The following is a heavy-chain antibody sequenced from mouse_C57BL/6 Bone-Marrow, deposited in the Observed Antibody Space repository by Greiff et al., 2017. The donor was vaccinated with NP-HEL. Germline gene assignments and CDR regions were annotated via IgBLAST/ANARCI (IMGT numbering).Heavy chain of an antibody. D-gene: IGHD3-1*01. CDR3: ARGLRCVY. CDR1: GFTFSSYG. CDR2: ISSGGSYT. V-gene: IGHV5-6*01. J-gene: IGHJ4*01. Sequence: EVQLQESGGDLVKPGGSLKLSCAASGFTFSSYGMSWVRQTPDKRLEWVATISSGGSYTYYPDSVKGRFTISRDNAKNTLYLQMSSLKSVDTAMYYCARGLRCVYWGQGTSVTVSS.